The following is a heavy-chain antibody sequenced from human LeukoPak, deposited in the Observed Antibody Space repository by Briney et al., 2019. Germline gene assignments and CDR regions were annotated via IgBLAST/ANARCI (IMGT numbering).Heavy chain of an antibody. CDR1: GYTFTSYY. V-gene: IGHV1-46*01. Sequence: ASVKVSCKASGYTFTSYYMHWVRQAPGQGLEWMGIINPSGGSTSYAQKFQGRVTMTRDMSTSTVYMELSSLRSEDTAVYYRARDREEANWFDPWGQGTLVTVSS. CDR3: ARDREEANWFDP. D-gene: IGHD1-26*01. CDR2: INPSGGST. J-gene: IGHJ5*02.